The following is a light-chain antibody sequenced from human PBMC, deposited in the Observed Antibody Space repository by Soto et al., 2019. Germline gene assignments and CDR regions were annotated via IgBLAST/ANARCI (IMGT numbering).Light chain of an antibody. CDR3: QSYDSSLSGYV. J-gene: IGLJ7*01. CDR1: SSNIGAGYD. V-gene: IGLV1-40*01. CDR2: GDI. Sequence: QSVLTQPPSVSGAPGQRVTISCTGTSSNIGAGYDVQWYQQFPGTAPKLLIYGDISRPSGIPGRFSGSKSGSSASLAITGLQAEDEADYYCQSYDSSLSGYVFGGGTQLTVL.